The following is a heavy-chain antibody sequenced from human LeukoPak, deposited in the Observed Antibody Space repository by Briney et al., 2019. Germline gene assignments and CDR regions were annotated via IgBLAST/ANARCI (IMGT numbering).Heavy chain of an antibody. CDR2: INSDGSST. J-gene: IGHJ4*02. V-gene: IGHV3-74*01. CDR1: GFTFSSFW. D-gene: IGHD5-24*01. CDR3: ARRRDGYKSPFDY. Sequence: PGGSLRLSCAASGFTFSSFWMHWVRQAPGKGLVWVSRINSDGSSTSYADSVKGRFTISRDNAESTLYLQMNSLRAEDTAVYYCARRRDGYKSPFDYWGQGTLVTVSS.